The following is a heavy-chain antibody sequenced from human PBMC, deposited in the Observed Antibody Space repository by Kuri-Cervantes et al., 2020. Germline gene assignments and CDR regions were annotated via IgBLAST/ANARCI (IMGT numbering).Heavy chain of an antibody. CDR2: IKQDGSDT. CDR3: TRVTHGGNDY. Sequence: GESLKISCAASGFTFSSYSMNWVRQAPGKGLEWVANIKQDGSDTYYLDSVRGRFTISRDNARNSLYLQMNSLRVEDTAVYYCTRVTHGGNDYWGQGTLVTVSS. V-gene: IGHV3-7*01. CDR1: GFTFSSYS. J-gene: IGHJ4*02. D-gene: IGHD3-16*01.